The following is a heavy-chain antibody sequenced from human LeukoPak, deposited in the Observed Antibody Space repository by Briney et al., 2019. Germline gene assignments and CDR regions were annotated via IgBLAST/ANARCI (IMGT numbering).Heavy chain of an antibody. J-gene: IGHJ4*02. CDR1: GFTFSSYA. CDR3: ARHHDVWFGSLHFDY. D-gene: IGHD3-10*01. CDR2: ISYDGSNK. V-gene: IGHV3-30*04. Sequence: GRSLRLSCAASGFTFSSYAMHWVRQAPGKGLEWVAVISYDGSNKYYADSVKGRFTISRDNSKNTLYLQMNSLRAEDTAVYYCARHHDVWFGSLHFDYWGQGTLVTVSS.